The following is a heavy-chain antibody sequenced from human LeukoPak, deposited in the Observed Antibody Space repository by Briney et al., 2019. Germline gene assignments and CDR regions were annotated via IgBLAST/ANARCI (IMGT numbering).Heavy chain of an antibody. Sequence: GASVKISCKTSGYTFANYYIHWVRQAPGQGFEWMGIFNPGGGGTTYAQKFQDRVTMTRDTSTSSVEMELRSLKSEDTAVYYCARRDQDGLFDHWGQGTLVTVSS. CDR3: ARRDQDGLFDH. CDR1: GYTFANYY. J-gene: IGHJ4*02. V-gene: IGHV1-46*01. CDR2: FNPGGGGT.